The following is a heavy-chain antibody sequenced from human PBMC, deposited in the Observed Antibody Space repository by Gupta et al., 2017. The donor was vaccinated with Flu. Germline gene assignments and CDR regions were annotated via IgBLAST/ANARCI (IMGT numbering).Heavy chain of an antibody. CDR3: ARRCGKSACSNPFNGMDV. Sequence: EVQLVESGGGPVQRGGSLRLSCAASGSTFSHYNMNWVRQAPGRGLEWIAYINSGSTTIYYADSVRGRFTISRDDAKESLYLEMSDLGDEDSAVYYCARRCGKSACSNPFNGMDVWGQGTTVTVSS. CDR1: GSTFSHYN. J-gene: IGHJ6*02. V-gene: IGHV3-48*02. CDR2: INSGSTTI. D-gene: IGHD2-21*02.